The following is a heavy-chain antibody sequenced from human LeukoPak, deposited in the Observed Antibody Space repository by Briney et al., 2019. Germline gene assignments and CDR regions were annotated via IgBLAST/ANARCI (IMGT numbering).Heavy chain of an antibody. CDR3: ARRYCTSTSCYSGFDY. D-gene: IGHD2-2*01. CDR2: ISAGGVNT. V-gene: IGHV3-23*01. CDR1: GFAFSSHA. J-gene: IGHJ4*02. Sequence: GGSLRLSCAASGFAFSSHAMSWVRQPPGRGLEWVSAISAGGVNTFYADSVKGRFTISRDNSQGTLYLQMNSLRAEDTAVYYCARRYCTSTSCYSGFDYWGQGTLVTVSS.